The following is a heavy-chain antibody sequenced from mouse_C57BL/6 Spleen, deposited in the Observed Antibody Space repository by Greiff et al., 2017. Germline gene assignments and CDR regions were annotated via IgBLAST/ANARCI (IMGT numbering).Heavy chain of an antibody. V-gene: IGHV1-18*01. D-gene: IGHD2-1*01. J-gene: IGHJ1*03. CDR3: ARGVYGNYDWYFDV. CDR2: INPNNGGT. Sequence: EVQLQQSGPELVKPGASVKIPCKASGYTFTDYNMDWVKQSHGKSLEWIGDINPNNGGTIYNQKFKGKATLTVDKSSSTAYMELRSLTSEDTAVYYCARGVYGNYDWYFDVWGTGTTVTVSS. CDR1: GYTFTDYN.